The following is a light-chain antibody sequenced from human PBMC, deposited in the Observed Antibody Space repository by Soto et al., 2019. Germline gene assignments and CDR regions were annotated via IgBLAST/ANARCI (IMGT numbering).Light chain of an antibody. CDR2: RNN. CDR3: AAWDDRLSGV. V-gene: IGLV1-47*01. Sequence: QSVLTQPASASGTPGQGVTISCSGSSSNIGSNYVYWYQQLPGSAPKLLIYRNNQRPSGVPDRFAGSKSGTSGSLAISGLRSEDEADYYSAAWDDRLSGVFGGGTTLTGL. CDR1: SSNIGSNY. J-gene: IGLJ3*02.